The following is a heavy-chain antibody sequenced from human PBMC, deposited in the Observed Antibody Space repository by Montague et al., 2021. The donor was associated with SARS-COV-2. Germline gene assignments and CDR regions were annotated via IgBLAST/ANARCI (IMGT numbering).Heavy chain of an antibody. J-gene: IGHJ3*02. Sequence: SLRLSCAASGFTFSSYEMNWVRQAPGKGLEWVSYVSSSGSRIYYADSVKGRFTISRDNTKNSLSLQMNSLRAEDTAVYYCARWGYDYVWGNYRYPHDAFDIWGQGKLVTVAS. V-gene: IGHV3-48*03. D-gene: IGHD3-16*02. CDR2: VSSSGSRI. CDR3: ARWGYDYVWGNYRYPHDAFDI. CDR1: GFTFSSYE.